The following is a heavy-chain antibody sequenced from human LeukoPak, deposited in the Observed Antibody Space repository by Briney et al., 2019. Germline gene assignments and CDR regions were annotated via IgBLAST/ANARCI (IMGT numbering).Heavy chain of an antibody. Sequence: SVKVSCKASGGTFSSYAISWVRQAPGQGLEWMGGIILIFGTANYAQKFQGRVTITADESTSTAYMELSSLRSEDTAVYYCARANGSGTPFDYWGQGTLVTVSS. CDR3: ARANGSGTPFDY. J-gene: IGHJ4*02. D-gene: IGHD3-10*01. CDR2: IILIFGTA. V-gene: IGHV1-69*01. CDR1: GGTFSSYA.